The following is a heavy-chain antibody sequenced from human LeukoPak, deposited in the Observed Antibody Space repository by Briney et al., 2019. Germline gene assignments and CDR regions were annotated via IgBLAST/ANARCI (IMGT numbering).Heavy chain of an antibody. J-gene: IGHJ4*02. CDR2: IYPGDSDI. CDR1: RYKFTTYW. D-gene: IGHD6-13*01. Sequence: GESLKISCRASRYKFTTYWIGWVRQMPGEGLEWMGIIYPGDSDITYSSSFRGQVTISADRSISTAYLQWSSLKASDTAMYYCARRHSSNWHSDYWGQGTLVTVSS. CDR3: ARRHSSNWHSDY. V-gene: IGHV5-51*01.